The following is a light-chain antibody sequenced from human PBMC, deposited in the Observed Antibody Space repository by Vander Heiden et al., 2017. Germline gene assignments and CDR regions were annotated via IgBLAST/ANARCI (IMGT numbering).Light chain of an antibody. J-gene: IGLJ1*01. CDR3: TSYTTSNTHV. CDR2: DVN. Sequence: QSALTQPSSVSGSPVQSITISCTGTSSDVGAYNIVSWYQQHPGKLPTLIIYDVNNRPSGVSSRFSGSKSGNTASLTISGLQAEDEADYYCTSYTTSNTHVFGAGTKVTVL. V-gene: IGLV2-14*01. CDR1: SSDVGAYNI.